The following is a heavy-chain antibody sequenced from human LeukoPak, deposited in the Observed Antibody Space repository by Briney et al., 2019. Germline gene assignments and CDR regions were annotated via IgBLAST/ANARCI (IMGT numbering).Heavy chain of an antibody. CDR3: ARGVQLWSFDY. V-gene: IGHV4-38-2*02. CDR1: GYSVSSDYY. J-gene: IGHJ4*02. CDR2: IYHDGST. D-gene: IGHD5-18*01. Sequence: PSETLSLTCTVSGYSVSSDYYWGWIRQPPGKGLEWIGNIYHDGSTYYKPSLKSRVTISVDTSKNQFSLKLSSVTAADTAVYYCARGVQLWSFDYWGQGTLVTVSS.